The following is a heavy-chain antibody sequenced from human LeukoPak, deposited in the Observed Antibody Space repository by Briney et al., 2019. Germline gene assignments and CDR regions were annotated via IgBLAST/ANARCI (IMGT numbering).Heavy chain of an antibody. CDR3: ARAAYSSTWYSRYFDL. Sequence: GGSLRLSCAASGSTFSSYAMSWVRQAPGKGLECISGFSGSGGSTYYADSVKGRFTISRENAKNSLYLQMNSLRAGDTAVYYCARAAYSSTWYSRYFDLWGRGTLVTVSS. J-gene: IGHJ2*01. CDR1: GSTFSSYA. CDR2: FSGSGGST. V-gene: IGHV3-23*01. D-gene: IGHD6-13*01.